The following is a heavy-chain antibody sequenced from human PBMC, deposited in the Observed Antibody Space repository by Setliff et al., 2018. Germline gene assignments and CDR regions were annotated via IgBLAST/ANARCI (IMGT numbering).Heavy chain of an antibody. V-gene: IGHV4-59*01. CDR3: ARTRYGLGGRPY. D-gene: IGHD2-15*01. J-gene: IGHJ4*02. Sequence: PSETLSLTCTVPGDSISGDYWSWIRQPPGKGLEWIGFIHYSGSTNYNPSLKSRVTISLDTPKNQFSLRLSSVTTADTAVYYCARTRYGLGGRPYWGQGTLVTVSS. CDR1: GDSISGDY. CDR2: IHYSGST.